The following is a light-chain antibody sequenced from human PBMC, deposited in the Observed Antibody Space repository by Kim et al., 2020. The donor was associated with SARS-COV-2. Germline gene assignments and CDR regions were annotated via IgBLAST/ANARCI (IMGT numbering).Light chain of an antibody. V-gene: IGLV2-8*01. CDR1: SSDVGGYNY. J-gene: IGLJ2*01. Sequence: QSALTQPPSASGSPGQSVTISCTGTSSDVGGYNYVSWYQQHPGKAPKLMIYEVSKRPSGVPDRFSGSKSGNTASLTVSGLQAEDEADYYCSSYTGSQNLVFGRGTQLTVL. CDR3: SSYTGSQNLV. CDR2: EVS.